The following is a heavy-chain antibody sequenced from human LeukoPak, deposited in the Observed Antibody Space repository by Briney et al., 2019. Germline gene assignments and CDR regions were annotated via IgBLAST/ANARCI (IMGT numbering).Heavy chain of an antibody. CDR3: ARVRGYSYGFVDYYYYGMDV. Sequence: SETLSLTCAVYGGSFSGYYWSWIRQPPGKGLEWIGEINHSGSTNYNPSLKSRVTISVDTSKNQFSLKLSSVTAADTAVYYCARVRGYSYGFVDYYYYGMDVWGQGTTVTVSS. V-gene: IGHV4-34*01. D-gene: IGHD5-18*01. CDR2: INHSGST. CDR1: GGSFSGYY. J-gene: IGHJ6*02.